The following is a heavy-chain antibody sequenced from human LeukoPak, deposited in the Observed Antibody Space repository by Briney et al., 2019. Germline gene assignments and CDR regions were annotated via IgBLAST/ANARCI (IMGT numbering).Heavy chain of an antibody. CDR1: GFTFSSYA. V-gene: IGHV3-23*01. J-gene: IGHJ4*02. CDR3: AGYFCSGGSCYRYFDY. CDR2: ISGSGGGT. D-gene: IGHD2-15*01. Sequence: PGGSLRLSCAASGFTFSSYAMSWVRQPPGKGLEWVSTISGSGGGTDYADSVKGRFTISRDNSKNTLYLQMNSLRPEDTAVYYGAGYFCSGGSCYRYFDYWGQGTLVTVSS.